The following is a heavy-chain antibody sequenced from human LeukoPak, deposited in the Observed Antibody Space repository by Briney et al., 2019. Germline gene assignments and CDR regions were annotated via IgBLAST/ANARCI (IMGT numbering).Heavy chain of an antibody. CDR1: GYTFTGYY. D-gene: IGHD6-13*01. CDR2: INPNSGGT. Sequence: GASVKVSCKASGYTFTGYYMHWVRQAPGQGLEWMGWINPNSGGTNYAQKFQGRVTMTRDTSISTAYMELSRLRSDDTAVYYCARVKKQQLVIGSALNYFDYWGQGTLVTVSS. V-gene: IGHV1-2*02. J-gene: IGHJ4*02. CDR3: ARVKKQQLVIGSALNYFDY.